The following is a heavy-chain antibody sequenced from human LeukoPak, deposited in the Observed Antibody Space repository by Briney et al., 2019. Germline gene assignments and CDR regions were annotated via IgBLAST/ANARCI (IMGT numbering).Heavy chain of an antibody. J-gene: IGHJ4*02. CDR1: GGSISSGSYY. V-gene: IGHV4-61*02. Sequence: PSQTLSLTCTVSGGSISSGSYYWSWIRQPAGKGLEWIGRIYTSGSTNYNPSLKSRVTISVDTSKNQFSLKLSSVTAADTAVYYCAGVVVTANYFDYWGQGTLVTVSS. D-gene: IGHD2-21*02. CDR2: IYTSGST. CDR3: AGVVVTANYFDY.